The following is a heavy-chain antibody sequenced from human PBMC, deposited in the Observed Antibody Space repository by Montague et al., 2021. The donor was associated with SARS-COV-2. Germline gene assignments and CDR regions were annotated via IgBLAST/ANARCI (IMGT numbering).Heavy chain of an antibody. J-gene: IGHJ6*02. CDR2: IYYSGST. CDR3: ARVGRQQLGRLSGMDV. Sequence: SETLSLTCTVSGGSISSSSYYWGWIRQPPGKGLEWIGSIYYSGSTYYXPSLKSRVTISVDTSKNQFSLKLSSVTAADTAVYYCARVGRQQLGRLSGMDVWGQGTTVTVSS. D-gene: IGHD6-13*01. CDR1: GGSISSSSYY. V-gene: IGHV4-39*07.